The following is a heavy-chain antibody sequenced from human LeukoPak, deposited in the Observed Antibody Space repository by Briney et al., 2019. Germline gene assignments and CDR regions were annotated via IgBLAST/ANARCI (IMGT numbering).Heavy chain of an antibody. Sequence: SETLSLTCAVYGGSFSGYYWSWVRQPPGKGLEWIGEINHSGSTNYNPSLKSRVTISVGTSKNQFSLKLSSVTAADTAVYYCVSSYYYYGMDVWGQGTTVTVSS. CDR3: VSSYYYYGMDV. V-gene: IGHV4-34*01. CDR1: GGSFSGYY. J-gene: IGHJ6*02. D-gene: IGHD3-3*02. CDR2: INHSGST.